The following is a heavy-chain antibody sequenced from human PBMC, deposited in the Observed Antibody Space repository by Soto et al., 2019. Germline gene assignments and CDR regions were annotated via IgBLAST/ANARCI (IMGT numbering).Heavy chain of an antibody. CDR2: IWYDGSNE. D-gene: IGHD3-3*01. J-gene: IGHJ5*02. V-gene: IGHV3-33*01. CDR3: ARDGNVFWPGSWFDL. Sequence: GGSLRLSCGSSGFTFRNYALHWVRQAPGKGLEWVALIWYDGSNEFYADSVKGRFTISRDNSKSTLFLQMNSLRAEDTAVYYCARDGNVFWPGSWFDLWGKEPRLTVS. CDR1: GFTFRNYA.